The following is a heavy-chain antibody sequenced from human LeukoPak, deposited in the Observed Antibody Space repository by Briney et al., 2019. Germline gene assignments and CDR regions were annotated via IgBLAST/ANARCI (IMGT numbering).Heavy chain of an antibody. V-gene: IGHV4-39*07. CDR3: ARHYYYDSSGYYSPFDY. CDR2: IYYSGST. D-gene: IGHD3-22*01. Sequence: SETLSLTCTVSGVSISSSNSYWGWIRQPPGKGLEWIGSIYYSGSTYYNPSLKSRVTISVDTSKNQFSLKLSSVTAADTAVYYCARHYYYDSSGYYSPFDYWGQGTLVTVSS. CDR1: GVSISSSNSY. J-gene: IGHJ4*02.